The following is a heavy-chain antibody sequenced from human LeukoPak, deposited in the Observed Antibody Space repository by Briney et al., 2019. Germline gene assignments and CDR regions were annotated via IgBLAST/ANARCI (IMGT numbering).Heavy chain of an antibody. Sequence: PETLSLTCTVSGGSMSSYYGSWIRQPPGKGLEWIGYIHYSGSSKYNPSLKSRVSMSTDMSRSQFSLKLSSVTAADTAVYYCARDTRAYDRSAYFYSDYWGQGTLVTVSS. CDR3: ARDTRAYDRSAYFYSDY. J-gene: IGHJ4*02. D-gene: IGHD3-22*01. V-gene: IGHV4-59*01. CDR1: GGSMSSYY. CDR2: IHYSGSS.